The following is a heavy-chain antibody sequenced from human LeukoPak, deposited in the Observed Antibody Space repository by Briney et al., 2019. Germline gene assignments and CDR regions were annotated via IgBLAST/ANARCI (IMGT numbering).Heavy chain of an antibody. CDR1: GFTFSNYV. CDR3: AKGGGYEAQYYYYYLDV. V-gene: IGHV3-21*01. CDR2: ISSSSSYI. Sequence: GGSLRLSCAASGFTFSNYVMNWVRQAPGKGLEWVSSISSSSSYIYYADSVKGRFTISRDNSKNTLYLQMKSLRAEDTAVYYCAKGGGYEAQYYYYYLDVWGKGTTVTISS. D-gene: IGHD5-12*01. J-gene: IGHJ6*03.